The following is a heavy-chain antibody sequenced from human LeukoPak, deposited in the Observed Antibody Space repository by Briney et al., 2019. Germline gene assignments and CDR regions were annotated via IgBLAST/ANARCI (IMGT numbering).Heavy chain of an antibody. CDR3: AKAAQYSSAWFTGSFDY. CDR2: INPIGGDT. Sequence: ASVKVSCKASGYTFSDYYMHWVRQAPGHGLQWVGWINPIGGDTHYAQMFQGRVTMTRDTSINTAYMELRRVRSDDTAVYYCAKAAQYSSAWFTGSFDYWGQGTLVTVSS. CDR1: GYTFSDYY. J-gene: IGHJ4*02. D-gene: IGHD6-13*01. V-gene: IGHV1-2*02.